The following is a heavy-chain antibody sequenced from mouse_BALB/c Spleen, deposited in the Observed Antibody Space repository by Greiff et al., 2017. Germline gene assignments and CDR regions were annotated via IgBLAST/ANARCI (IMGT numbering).Heavy chain of an antibody. D-gene: IGHD2-2*01. CDR2: ISYSGST. V-gene: IGHV3-2*02. Sequence: EVHLVESGPGLVKPSQSLSLTCTVTGYSITSDYAWNWIRQFPGNKLEWMGYISYSGSTSYNPSLKSRISITRDTSKNQFFLQLNSVTTEDTATYYCARWLGDAMDYWGQGTSVTVSS. J-gene: IGHJ4*01. CDR1: GYSITSDYA. CDR3: ARWLGDAMDY.